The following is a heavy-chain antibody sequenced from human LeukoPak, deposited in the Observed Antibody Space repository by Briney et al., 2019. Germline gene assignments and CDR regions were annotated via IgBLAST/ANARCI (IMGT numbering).Heavy chain of an antibody. D-gene: IGHD3-10*01. V-gene: IGHV3-30-3*01. J-gene: IGHJ6*02. CDR1: GFTFSSYA. CDR3: ARVGPLWFGELFTPLPYYYYYGMDV. Sequence: GRSLRLSCAASGFTFSSYAMHWVRQAPGKGLEWVAVISYDGSNKYYADSVKGRFTISRDNAKNSLYLQMNSLRAEDTAVYYCARVGPLWFGELFTPLPYYYYYGMDVWGQGTTVTVSS. CDR2: ISYDGSNK.